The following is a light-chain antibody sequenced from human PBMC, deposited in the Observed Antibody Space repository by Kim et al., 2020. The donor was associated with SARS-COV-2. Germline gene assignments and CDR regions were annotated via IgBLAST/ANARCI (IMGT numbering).Light chain of an antibody. CDR2: SPG. V-gene: IGLV7-43*01. CDR3: LLYFGDGWV. CDR1: TGPVTSDPF. J-gene: IGLJ3*02. Sequence: PGETVTLPFGSSTGPVTSDPFSNWFQQKPGQVPRSLIWSPGNKHSWTPARFSGSLLGGKAALTLSSVQPEDEADYYCLLYFGDGWVFGGGTQLTVL.